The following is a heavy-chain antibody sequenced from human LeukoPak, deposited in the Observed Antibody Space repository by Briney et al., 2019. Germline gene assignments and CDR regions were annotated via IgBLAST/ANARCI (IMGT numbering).Heavy chain of an antibody. D-gene: IGHD4-17*01. CDR1: GYTFTGYY. CDR3: ARYDAVTTCTDY. V-gene: IGHV5-51*01. CDR2: IYPGDSDT. Sequence: KVSCKASGYTFTGYYMHWVRQAPGQGLEWMGIIYPGDSDTRYSPSFQGQVTISADKSISTAYLQWSSLKASDTAMYYCARYDAVTTCTDYWGQGTLVTVSS. J-gene: IGHJ4*02.